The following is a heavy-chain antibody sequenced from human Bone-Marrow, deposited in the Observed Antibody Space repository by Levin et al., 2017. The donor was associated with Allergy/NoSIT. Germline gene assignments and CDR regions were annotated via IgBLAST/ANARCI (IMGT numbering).Heavy chain of an antibody. D-gene: IGHD3-22*01. CDR1: GFTFSNYA. CDR3: VKDSSDSSGYDAFDI. CDR2: ISGSGDSA. J-gene: IGHJ3*02. Sequence: GGSLRLSCAASGFTFSNYAMTWVRQAPGRGLEWVSSISGSGDSADYADSVKGRFTLSRDNSKNTLYLQMNSLRAEDTAVYYCVKDSSDSSGYDAFDIWGQGTMVTVSS. V-gene: IGHV3-23*01.